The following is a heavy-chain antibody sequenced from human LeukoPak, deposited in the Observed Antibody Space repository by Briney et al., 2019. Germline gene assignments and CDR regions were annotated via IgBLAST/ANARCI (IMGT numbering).Heavy chain of an antibody. V-gene: IGHV4-61*01. J-gene: IGHJ4*02. CDR3: ARDWGVATPLGY. CDR1: GYSISSGYY. D-gene: IGHD5-12*01. CDR2: IYYSGST. Sequence: SETLSLTCTVSGYSISSGYYWSWIRQPPGKGLEWIGYIYYSGSTNYNPSLKSRVTISVDTSKNQFSLKLSSVTAADTAVYYCARDWGVATPLGYWGQGTLVTVSS.